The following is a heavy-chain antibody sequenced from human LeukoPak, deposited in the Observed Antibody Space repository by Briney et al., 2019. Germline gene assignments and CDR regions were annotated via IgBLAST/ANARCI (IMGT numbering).Heavy chain of an antibody. V-gene: IGHV3-7*01. CDR1: GFRFDTYW. CDR3: ATDMRIEGGTGASDM. Sequence: GGSLRLSCAASGFRFDTYWMSWVRQAPGKGLEWVANIKQDESEKNYVGSVKGRFTISRDNAKNSLYLQMNSLRVEDTAVYYCATDMRIEGGTGASDMWGQGTMVTVSS. D-gene: IGHD1-26*01. J-gene: IGHJ3*02. CDR2: IKQDESEK.